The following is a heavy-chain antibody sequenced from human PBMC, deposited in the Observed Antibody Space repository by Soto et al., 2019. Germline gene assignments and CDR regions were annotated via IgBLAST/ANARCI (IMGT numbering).Heavy chain of an antibody. CDR2: MNPNSGNT. V-gene: IGHV1-8*01. CDR3: ARGHVRGHRKYWFDP. J-gene: IGHJ5*02. Sequence: QVKLVQSGAEVQKPGASVKVSCKASGYTFTSYDINSVRQATGQGLEWMGWMNPNSGNTGYAQKFQGRVTMTRNTSISTAYMEPSRLISEDTSVYYCARGHVRGHRKYWFDPWGEGTLVTVSS. CDR1: GYTFTSYD. D-gene: IGHD3-10*02.